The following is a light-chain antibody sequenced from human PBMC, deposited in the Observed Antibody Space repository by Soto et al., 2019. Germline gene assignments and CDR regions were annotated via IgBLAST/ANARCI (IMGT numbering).Light chain of an antibody. J-gene: IGLJ2*01. Sequence: QSALTQPASVSASPGQSITISCTGTSSDVGSYNFVSWYQQHPGKAPKLMIFDVSVRPSGVSNRFSGSKSGNTASLTISGLQAEDEAHYYCSSYTTASTAISGGGTQLTVL. CDR3: SSYTTASTAI. V-gene: IGLV2-14*03. CDR1: SSDVGSYNF. CDR2: DVS.